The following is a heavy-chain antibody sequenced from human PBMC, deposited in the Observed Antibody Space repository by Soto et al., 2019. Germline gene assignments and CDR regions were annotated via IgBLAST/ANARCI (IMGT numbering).Heavy chain of an antibody. V-gene: IGHV3-30*18. J-gene: IGHJ4*02. D-gene: IGHD6-19*01. CDR3: AKGGGSGPPDY. CDR1: GFTFSSYG. Sequence: LRLSCAASGFTFSSYGMHWVRQAPGKGLEWVAVISYDGSNKYYADSVKGRFTISRDNSKNTLYLQMNSLRAEDTAVYYCAKGGGSGPPDYWGQGTLVTVSS. CDR2: ISYDGSNK.